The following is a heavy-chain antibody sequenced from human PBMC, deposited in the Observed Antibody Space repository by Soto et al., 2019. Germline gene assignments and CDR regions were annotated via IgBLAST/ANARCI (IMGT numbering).Heavy chain of an antibody. CDR2: IYPGDSDT. J-gene: IGHJ6*02. Sequence: GASLKISCKGSGYSFTSYWIGWVRQMPGKGLEWMGIIYPGDSDTRYSPSFQGQVTISADKSISTAYLQWSSLKASDTAMYYCARFHGAYTPRGYYYYGMDVWGQGTTVTVS. CDR1: GYSFTSYW. V-gene: IGHV5-51*01. D-gene: IGHD4-17*01. CDR3: ARFHGAYTPRGYYYYGMDV.